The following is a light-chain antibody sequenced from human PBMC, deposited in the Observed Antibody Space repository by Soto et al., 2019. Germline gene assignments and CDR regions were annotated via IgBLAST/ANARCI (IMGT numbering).Light chain of an antibody. Sequence: DIVMTQSPDSLAVSLGERATINCKSSQSVLYSSNNKNYLAWYQQKPGQPPKLLIYWASTRESGVPDRFSGSGSGTDFTLTISSLQAEDVAIYYRQQYLSPPWTFGQGTKVEIK. J-gene: IGKJ1*01. CDR2: WAS. V-gene: IGKV4-1*01. CDR1: QSVLYSSNNKNY. CDR3: QQYLSPPWT.